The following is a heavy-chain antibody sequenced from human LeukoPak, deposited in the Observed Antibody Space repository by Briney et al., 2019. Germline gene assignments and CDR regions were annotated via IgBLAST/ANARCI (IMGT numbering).Heavy chain of an antibody. CDR2: INHSGST. Sequence: ETLSLTCAVYGGSFGGYYWSWIRQPPGKGLEWIGEINHSGSTNYNPSLKSRVTISVDTSKNQFSLKLSSVTAADTAVYYCVVVPAARDWFDPWGQGTLVTVSS. J-gene: IGHJ5*02. CDR3: VVVPAARDWFDP. CDR1: GGSFGGYY. V-gene: IGHV4-34*01. D-gene: IGHD2-2*01.